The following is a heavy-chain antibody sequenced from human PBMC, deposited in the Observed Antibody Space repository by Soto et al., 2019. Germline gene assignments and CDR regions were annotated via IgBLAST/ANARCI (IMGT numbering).Heavy chain of an antibody. V-gene: IGHV4-4*07. D-gene: IGHD3-22*01. CDR2: VYPSGST. Sequence: SETLSLTCIVSGGSISSYYWTWIRQPAGRGLEWIGHVYPSGSTNYNPSLKSRLAMPMDTSKNQFSLKLRSVTAADTAVYYCARGYQGSGYIAFDIWGQGTMVTVSS. CDR3: ARGYQGSGYIAFDI. CDR1: GGSISSYY. J-gene: IGHJ3*02.